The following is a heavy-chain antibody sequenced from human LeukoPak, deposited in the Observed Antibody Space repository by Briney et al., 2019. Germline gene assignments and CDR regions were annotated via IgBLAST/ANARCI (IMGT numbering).Heavy chain of an antibody. Sequence: GGSLRLSCAASGFTFSSYGMHWVRQAPGKGLEWVAVIWYDGSNKYYADSVKGRFTISRDNSKNTLYLQMNGLRAEDTAVYYCARGPSMVRGVTAFDYWGQGTLVTVSS. V-gene: IGHV3-33*01. CDR3: ARGPSMVRGVTAFDY. J-gene: IGHJ4*02. CDR1: GFTFSSYG. D-gene: IGHD3-10*01. CDR2: IWYDGSNK.